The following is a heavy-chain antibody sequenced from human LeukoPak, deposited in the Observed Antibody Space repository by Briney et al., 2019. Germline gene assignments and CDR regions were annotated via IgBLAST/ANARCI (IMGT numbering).Heavy chain of an antibody. V-gene: IGHV4-4*02. CDR3: ASLKILSGSAAFDY. D-gene: IGHD3-3*01. Sequence: PSETLSLTCAVSGVSISSSNWWTWVRQPPGKGLEWIGEMYHSGSTNYNPSLKSRVTISVDKSKNQFSLKVNSVTAADTAVYYCASLKILSGSAAFDYWGRGTLVTVSS. J-gene: IGHJ4*02. CDR2: MYHSGST. CDR1: GVSISSSNW.